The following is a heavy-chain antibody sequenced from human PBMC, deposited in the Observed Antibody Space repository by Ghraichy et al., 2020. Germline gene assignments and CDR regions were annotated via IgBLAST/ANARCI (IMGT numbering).Heavy chain of an antibody. CDR3: ARGDYYDSSGYYTPTFDY. D-gene: IGHD3-22*01. J-gene: IGHJ4*02. Sequence: LSLTCAASGFTFSRYDMHWVRQATGKGLEWVSAIGTAGDTYYPGSVKGRFTISRENAKNSLYLQMNSLRAGDTAVYYCARGDYYDSSGYYTPTFDYWGQGTLVTVSS. CDR1: GFTFSRYD. CDR2: IGTAGDT. V-gene: IGHV3-13*01.